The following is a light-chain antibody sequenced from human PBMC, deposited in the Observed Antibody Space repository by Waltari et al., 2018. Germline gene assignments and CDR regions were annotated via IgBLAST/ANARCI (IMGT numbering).Light chain of an antibody. CDR1: QNINKY. CDR2: DAS. J-gene: IGKJ1*01. V-gene: IGKV3-20*01. CDR3: QKYGSLPAT. Sequence: EIVLTQSPGTLSLSPGERATLSCRASQNINKYLAWYQHKPGQAPRLLIYDASSRATGIPDRFSGSGSGTDFSLTISRLEPEDFAVYYCQKYGSLPATFGQGTKVEIK.